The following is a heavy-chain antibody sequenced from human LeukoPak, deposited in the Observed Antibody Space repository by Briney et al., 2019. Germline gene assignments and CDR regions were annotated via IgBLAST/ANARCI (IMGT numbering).Heavy chain of an antibody. CDR2: ISGSDST. J-gene: IGHJ4*02. CDR3: AKGVRFLDWWILDY. CDR1: GFTFSSYA. D-gene: IGHD3-9*01. Sequence: GGSLRLSCAASGFTFSSYAMSWVRQAPGNGLEGVSAISGSDSTYYADSVKGRFTISRDNSKNTLYLQMNSLRAEDTAIYYCAKGVRFLDWWILDYWGQGSLVTVSS. V-gene: IGHV3-23*01.